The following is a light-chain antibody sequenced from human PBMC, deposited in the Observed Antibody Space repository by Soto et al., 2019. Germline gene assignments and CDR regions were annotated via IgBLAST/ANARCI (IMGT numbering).Light chain of an antibody. CDR2: DAS. CDR3: QQYDNLPLT. CDR1: QDISNY. V-gene: IGKV1-33*01. J-gene: IGKJ4*01. Sequence: DIQITQTTSSLSASVGDRVTITCQASQDISNYLNWYQQKPAKAPKLLIYDASNLETGVPSRFSGSGSGTDFTFTISSLQPEDIATYYCQQYDNLPLTFGGGT.